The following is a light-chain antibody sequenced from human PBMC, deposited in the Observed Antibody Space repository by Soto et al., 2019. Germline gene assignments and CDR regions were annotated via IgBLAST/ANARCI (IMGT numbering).Light chain of an antibody. CDR3: QRYGGTPYT. J-gene: IGKJ3*01. Sequence: DIQKTQSPSSLSASIRDRVTITCRASQDISDYLAWYQQKPGKVPNLLIYAASTLQSGVPSRFSGSGSGTEFTLTISSLQSEDVASYYCQRYGGTPYTFGPGTKVDIK. CDR2: AAS. V-gene: IGKV1-27*01. CDR1: QDISDY.